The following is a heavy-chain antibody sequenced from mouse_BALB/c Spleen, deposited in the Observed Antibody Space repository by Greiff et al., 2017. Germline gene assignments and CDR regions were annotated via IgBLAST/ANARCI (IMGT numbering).Heavy chain of an antibody. CDR2: ISSGSSTI. J-gene: IGHJ4*01. D-gene: IGHD2-4*01. CDR3: ARRGRDYAYAMDY. Sequence: EVQGVESGGGLVQPGGSRKLSCAASGFTFSSFGMHWVRQAPEKGLEWVAYISSGSSTIYYADTVKGRFTISRDNPKNTLFLQMTSLRSEDTAMYYCARRGRDYAYAMDYWGQGTSVTVSS. V-gene: IGHV5-17*02. CDR1: GFTFSSFG.